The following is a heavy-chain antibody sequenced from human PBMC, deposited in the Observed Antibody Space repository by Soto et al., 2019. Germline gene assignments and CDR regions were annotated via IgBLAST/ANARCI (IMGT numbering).Heavy chain of an antibody. CDR2: IRYDGSDE. V-gene: IGHV3-33*08. CDR3: ARYGVGATTFFGFLDY. Sequence: PGGSVRLSCAASASIFKRHGMHWVRQALGKGLEWVAIIRYDGSDEHYGDSVKGRFTISRDNSKNMLYLQMNSLRAEDTAVYYCARYGVGATTFFGFLDYWGQGTLVTVSS. CDR1: ASIFKRHG. D-gene: IGHD1-26*01. J-gene: IGHJ4*02.